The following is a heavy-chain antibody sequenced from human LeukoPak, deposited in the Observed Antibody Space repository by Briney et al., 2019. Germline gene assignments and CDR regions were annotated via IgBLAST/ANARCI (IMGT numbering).Heavy chain of an antibody. CDR3: VRGRNSFDY. V-gene: IGHV3-72*01. D-gene: IGHD2/OR15-2a*01. CDR1: GFTFSDHY. J-gene: IGHJ4*02. Sequence: GGSLRLSCAVSGFTFSDHYMDWVRQAPGKGLEWVGRIRNKANRYTTEYAASVKGRFSISRDDSRNSLYLQMNSLKTGDTAVYYCVRGRNSFDYWGQGTLVTVSS. CDR2: IRNKANRYTT.